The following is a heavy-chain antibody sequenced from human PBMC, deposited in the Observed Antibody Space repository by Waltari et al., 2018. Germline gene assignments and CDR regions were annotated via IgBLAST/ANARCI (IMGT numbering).Heavy chain of an antibody. D-gene: IGHD6-6*01. CDR3: ASTSSSAGSYYYYYYMDV. Sequence: QVQLQESGPGLGKPSETLSLTCPVSGGSISSYYWSWIRQPPGKGLEWIGYIYYSGSTNYNPSLKSRVTISVDTSKNQFSLKLSSVTAADTAVYYCASTSSSAGSYYYYYYMDVWGKGTTVTVSS. J-gene: IGHJ6*03. CDR1: GGSISSYY. CDR2: IYYSGST. V-gene: IGHV4-59*01.